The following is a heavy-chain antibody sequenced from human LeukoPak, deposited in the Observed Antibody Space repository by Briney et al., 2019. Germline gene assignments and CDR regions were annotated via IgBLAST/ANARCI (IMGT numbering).Heavy chain of an antibody. D-gene: IGHD1-26*01. J-gene: IGHJ4*02. Sequence: SETLSLTCTVSGGSISSYYWSWIQQPPGKGREWIGYIYYSGSTNYNPSLKSRVTISVDTSKNQFSLKLSSVTAADTAVYYCASGATGQYYFDYWGQGTLVTVSS. CDR2: IYYSGST. V-gene: IGHV4-59*01. CDR3: ASGATGQYYFDY. CDR1: GGSISSYY.